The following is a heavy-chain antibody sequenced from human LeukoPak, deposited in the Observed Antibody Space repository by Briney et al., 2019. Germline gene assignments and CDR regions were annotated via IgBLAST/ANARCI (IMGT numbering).Heavy chain of an antibody. CDR2: ICYSGST. V-gene: IGHV4-59*01. Sequence: PSETLSLTCTVSGGSISSYYWSWIRQPPGKGLEWIGYICYSGSTNYNASLKSRVTISVDTSKNQFSLKLSSVAAADTAVYYCARDVYGSGSYWGQGTLVTVSS. CDR3: ARDVYGSGSY. J-gene: IGHJ4*02. D-gene: IGHD3-10*01. CDR1: GGSISSYY.